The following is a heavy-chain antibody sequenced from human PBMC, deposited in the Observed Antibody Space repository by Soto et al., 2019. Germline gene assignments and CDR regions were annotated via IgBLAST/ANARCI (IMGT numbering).Heavy chain of an antibody. D-gene: IGHD3-3*01. Sequence: GGSLRLSCAASGFSISNYYMSWVRQAPGKGLEWVSVLYAGGSTYYADSVKGRFTVSRDTSMNMLYLEMNSLRAEDTAVYYRVRVLYYDLSWGHGTQVTVSS. CDR1: GFSISNYY. J-gene: IGHJ4*01. V-gene: IGHV3-53*01. CDR3: VRVLYYDLS. CDR2: LYAGGST.